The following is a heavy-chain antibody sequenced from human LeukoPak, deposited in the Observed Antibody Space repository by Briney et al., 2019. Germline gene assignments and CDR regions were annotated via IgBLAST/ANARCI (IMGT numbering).Heavy chain of an antibody. CDR1: GFTFTSYT. V-gene: IGHV3-23*01. J-gene: IGHJ4*02. D-gene: IGHD3-16*01. CDR2: ISDSGGST. CDR3: AKTLWGLTLLSSDY. Sequence: HSGGSLRLSCAASGFTFTSYTMTWVRQAPGKGLEWVSGISDSGGSTHYADSVKGRFTISRDNSKNTLYLHMNSLRLEDTAVYWCAKTLWGLTLLSSDYWGQGTLVTVSS.